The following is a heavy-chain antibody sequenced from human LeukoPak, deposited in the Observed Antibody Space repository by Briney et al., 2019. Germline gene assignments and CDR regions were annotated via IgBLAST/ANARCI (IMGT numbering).Heavy chain of an antibody. CDR2: TYYRSKWYN. CDR1: GDSVSSNSAA. J-gene: IGHJ4*02. V-gene: IGHV6-1*01. D-gene: IGHD1-1*01. Sequence: SQTLSLTCAISGDSVSSNSAAWNWIRQSPSRGLEWLGRTYYRSKWYNDYAVSVKSRVTINPDTSKNQFSMQLNSVTPEDTAVYYCARDQDWNDRGGLDYWGQGTLVTVSS. CDR3: ARDQDWNDRGGLDY.